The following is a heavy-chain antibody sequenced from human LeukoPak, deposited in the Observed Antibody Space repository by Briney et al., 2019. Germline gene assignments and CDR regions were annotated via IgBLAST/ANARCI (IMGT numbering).Heavy chain of an antibody. CDR1: GFTFSSYA. CDR3: VKGTTGYFDY. V-gene: IGHV3-64D*06. J-gene: IGHJ4*02. Sequence: GGSLRLSCSASGFTFSSYAMDWVRQAAGKGLECVSAISRYGGSTYSADSVQGRFTISRDNSNNTLYLQMSSLRAEDTAVYYCVKGTTGYFDYWGQGTLVTVSS. D-gene: IGHD4-17*01. CDR2: ISRYGGST.